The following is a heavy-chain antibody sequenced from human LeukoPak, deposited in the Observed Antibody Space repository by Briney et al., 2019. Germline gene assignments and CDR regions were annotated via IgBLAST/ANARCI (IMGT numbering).Heavy chain of an antibody. V-gene: IGHV4-30-4*07. CDR3: ASAVVVVAATLEPYFDY. CDR1: GGSISSGGYS. CDR2: IYYSGST. J-gene: IGHJ4*02. D-gene: IGHD2-15*01. Sequence: SETLSLTCAVSGGSISSGGYSWSWIRQPPGKGLEWIGYIYYSGSTYYNPSLKSRVTISVDTSKNQFSLKLSSVTAADTAVYYCASAVVVVAATLEPYFDYWGQGTLVTVSS.